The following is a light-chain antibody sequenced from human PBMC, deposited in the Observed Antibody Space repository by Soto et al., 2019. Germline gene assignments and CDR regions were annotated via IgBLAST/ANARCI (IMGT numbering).Light chain of an antibody. CDR3: QSYDSSNWV. CDR1: SGSIASNY. CDR2: EDN. V-gene: IGLV6-57*03. J-gene: IGLJ3*02. Sequence: NFMLTQPLSVSESPGKTVTISCTRSSGSIASNYVQWYQQRPGSAPTTVIYEDNQRPSGVPDRFSGSIDRSSNSASLTISGLKTEDEADYYCQSYDSSNWVFGGGTKVTVL.